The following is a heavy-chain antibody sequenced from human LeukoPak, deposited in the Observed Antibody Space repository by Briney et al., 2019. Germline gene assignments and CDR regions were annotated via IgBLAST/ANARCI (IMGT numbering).Heavy chain of an antibody. V-gene: IGHV1-18*01. Sequence: ASVKVSCKASGYTFTSYDINWVRQATGQGLEWMGWMNPNSGNTNYAQKLQGRVTLTTDTSTSTAYMELRSLRSDDTAVYYCAREALFGVVIPGDYWGQGTLVTVSS. J-gene: IGHJ4*02. CDR2: MNPNSGNT. CDR1: GYTFTSYD. CDR3: AREALFGVVIPGDY. D-gene: IGHD3-3*01.